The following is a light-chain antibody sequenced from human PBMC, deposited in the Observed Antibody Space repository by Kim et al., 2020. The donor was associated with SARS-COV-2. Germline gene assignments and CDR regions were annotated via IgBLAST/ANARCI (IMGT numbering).Light chain of an antibody. CDR1: QGISNY. V-gene: IGKV1-27*01. Sequence: ASVGERVTITCRASQGISNYLAWYQQKPGKVPKLLIYAASALRSGVPFRFSGSGSGTDFTLTISSLQPEDAASYYCQKYNSAPWTFGQGTKVDIK. CDR2: AAS. CDR3: QKYNSAPWT. J-gene: IGKJ1*01.